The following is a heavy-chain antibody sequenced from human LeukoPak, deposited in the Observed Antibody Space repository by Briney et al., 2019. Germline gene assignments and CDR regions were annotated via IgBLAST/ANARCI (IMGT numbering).Heavy chain of an antibody. D-gene: IGHD3-22*01. CDR2: IIPIFGTA. CDR1: GGTFSSYA. V-gene: IGHV1-69*06. J-gene: IGHJ4*02. Sequence: GASVKVSCKASGGTFSSYAISWVRQPPGQGLEWMGGIIPIFGTANYAQKFQGRVTITADKSTSTAYMELSSLRSEDTAVYYCARPDSSGYSHWGQGTLVTVSS. CDR3: ARPDSSGYSH.